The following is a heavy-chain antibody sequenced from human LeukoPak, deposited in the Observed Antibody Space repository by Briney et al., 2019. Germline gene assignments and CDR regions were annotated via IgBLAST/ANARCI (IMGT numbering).Heavy chain of an antibody. V-gene: IGHV4-59*01. CDR3: ARVQGSGSLYYFDY. J-gene: IGHJ4*02. CDR1: GGSISSYY. CDR2: IYYSGST. D-gene: IGHD6-19*01. Sequence: SETQSLTCTVSGGSISSYYWSWIRQPPGKGLEWIGYIYYSGSTNYNPSLKSRVTISVDTSKNQFSLKLSSVTAADTAVYYCARVQGSGSLYYFDYWGQGTLVTVSS.